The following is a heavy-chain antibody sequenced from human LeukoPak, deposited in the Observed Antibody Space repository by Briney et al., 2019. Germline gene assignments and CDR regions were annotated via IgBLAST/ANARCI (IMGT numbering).Heavy chain of an antibody. J-gene: IGHJ4*02. D-gene: IGHD6-13*01. CDR3: ARDKHVWGIAAAGKGNY. Sequence: ASVKVSCKASGYTFTSYGISWVRQAPGQALEWMGWISAYNGNTNYTQKLQGRVTMTTDTSTSTAYMELRSLRSDDTAVYYCARDKHVWGIAAAGKGNYWGQGTLVTVSS. CDR1: GYTFTSYG. CDR2: ISAYNGNT. V-gene: IGHV1-18*01.